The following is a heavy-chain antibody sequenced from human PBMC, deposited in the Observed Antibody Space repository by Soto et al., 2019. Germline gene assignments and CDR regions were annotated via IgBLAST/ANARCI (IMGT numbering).Heavy chain of an antibody. CDR1: GFTFSSYA. CDR3: AKDQWYYYDSSGYYPYDAFDI. V-gene: IGHV3-23*01. D-gene: IGHD3-22*01. Sequence: GGSLRLSCAASGFTFSSYAMSWVRQAPGKGLEWVSAISGSGGSTYYADSVKGRFTISRDNSKNTLYLQMNSPRAEDTAVYYCAKDQWYYYDSSGYYPYDAFDIWGQGTMVTVSS. J-gene: IGHJ3*02. CDR2: ISGSGGST.